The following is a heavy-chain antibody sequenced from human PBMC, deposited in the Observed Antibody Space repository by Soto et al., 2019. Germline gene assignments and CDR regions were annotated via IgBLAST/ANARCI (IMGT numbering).Heavy chain of an antibody. Sequence: EVQLVQTGGGLIQPGGSLRLSCVASGFTVSTNYLSWVRQVPGKGLEWVSVLHASGSTTYEDYVKGGFTISRDNDTKTFYLQKNSLRVEDKAVYYCATKPPPAIQGWASGIDVWGQGTMVTVSS. CDR2: LHASGST. D-gene: IGHD2-2*01. V-gene: IGHV3-53*02. J-gene: IGHJ6*02. CDR1: GFTVSTNY. CDR3: ATKPPPAIQGWASGIDV.